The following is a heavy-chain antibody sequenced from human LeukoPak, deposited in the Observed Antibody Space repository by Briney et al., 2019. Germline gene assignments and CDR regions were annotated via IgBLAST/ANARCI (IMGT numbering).Heavy chain of an antibody. CDR3: ARGHTYYYDSSGCSFDY. CDR1: GGSISSYY. D-gene: IGHD3-22*01. V-gene: IGHV4-59*01. J-gene: IGHJ4*02. CDR2: IYYSGST. Sequence: LETLSLTCTVSGGSISSYYWSWIRQPPGKGLEWIGYIYYSGSTNYNPSLKSRVTISVDTSKNQFSLKLSSVTAADTAVYYCARGHTYYYDSSGCSFDYWGQGTLVTVSS.